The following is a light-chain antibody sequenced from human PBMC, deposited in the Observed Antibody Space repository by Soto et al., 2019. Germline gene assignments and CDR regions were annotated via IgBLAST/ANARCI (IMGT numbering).Light chain of an antibody. CDR3: SSYTSSSLHV. J-gene: IGLJ1*01. V-gene: IGLV2-14*03. CDR1: SSDVGGYNY. Sequence: LTQPASVSGSPGQSITISCTGTSSDVGGYNYVSWYQQHPGKAPKPMIYDVSNRPSGVSNRFSGSKSGNTASLTISGLQAEDEADYYCSSYTSSSLHVFGTGTKSPS. CDR2: DVS.